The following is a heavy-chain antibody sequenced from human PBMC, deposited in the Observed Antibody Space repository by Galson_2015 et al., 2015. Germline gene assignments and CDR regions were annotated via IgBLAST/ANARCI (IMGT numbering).Heavy chain of an antibody. V-gene: IGHV3-30-3*01. J-gene: IGHJ6*02. CDR2: ISYDGSNK. D-gene: IGHD2-15*01. CDR1: GFTFSSYA. Sequence: SLRLSCAASGFTFSSYAMHWVRQAPGKGLEWVAVISYDGSNKYYADSVKGRFTISRDNSKNTLYLQMNSLRAEDTAVYYCARDHLVADPYYYYGMDVWGQGTTVTVSS. CDR3: ARDHLVADPYYYYGMDV.